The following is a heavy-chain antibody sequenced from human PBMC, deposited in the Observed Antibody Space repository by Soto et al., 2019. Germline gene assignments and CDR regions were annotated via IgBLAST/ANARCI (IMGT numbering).Heavy chain of an antibody. J-gene: IGHJ4*02. CDR2: IKPGTSDI. V-gene: IGHV5-51*01. D-gene: IGHD3-3*02. CDR3: ARQLSHICDS. CDR1: GYKFGSAW. Sequence: KLSCKGVGYKFGSAWIGWVRQMPGKGLEWMGIIKPGTSDIRYSPSCRGHVTISADEAVSTAYLQWSSLKASDTAMYYCARQLSHICDSWGQGTLVTVSS.